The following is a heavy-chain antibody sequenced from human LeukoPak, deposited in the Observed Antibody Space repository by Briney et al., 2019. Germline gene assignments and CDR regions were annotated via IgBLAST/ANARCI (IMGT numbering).Heavy chain of an antibody. CDR1: GYSISSGYY. V-gene: IGHV4-38-2*01. CDR3: ARHEWGGASDY. D-gene: IGHD1-26*01. CDR2: IYHSGST. J-gene: IGHJ4*02. Sequence: SETLSLTCAVSGYSISSGYYWGWIRQPPGKGLEWIGSIYHSGSTYYNPSLKSRVTISVDTSKNQFSLKLSSVTAAHTAVYYCARHEWGGASDYWGQGTLVTVSS.